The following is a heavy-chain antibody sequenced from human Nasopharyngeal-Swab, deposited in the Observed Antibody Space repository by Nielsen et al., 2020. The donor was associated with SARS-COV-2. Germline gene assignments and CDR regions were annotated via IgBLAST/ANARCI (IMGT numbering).Heavy chain of an antibody. CDR2: INPNSGGT. J-gene: IGHJ3*02. Sequence: ASVKVSCKASGYTFSDYYMEWVRQAPGHGLEWMGRINPNSGGTNYAQKLQGRVTMTTDTSTSTAYMELRSLRSDDTAVYYCASARIPVPDAFDIWGQGTMVTVSS. V-gene: IGHV1-2*06. CDR3: ASARIPVPDAFDI. D-gene: IGHD2-15*01. CDR1: GYTFSDYY.